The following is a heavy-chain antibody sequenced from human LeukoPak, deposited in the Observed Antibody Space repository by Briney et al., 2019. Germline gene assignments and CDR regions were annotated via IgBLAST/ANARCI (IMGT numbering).Heavy chain of an antibody. CDR2: IRYDGSNK. Sequence: GGSLRLSCAASGFTFSSYGMHWVRQAPGKGLEWVAFIRYDGSNKYYADSVKGRFTISRDNSKNTLYLQMNSLRAEDTAVYYCARDLGAGVVVVAAALYYWGQGTLVTVSS. CDR3: ARDLGAGVVVVAAALYY. J-gene: IGHJ4*02. V-gene: IGHV3-30*02. CDR1: GFTFSSYG. D-gene: IGHD2-15*01.